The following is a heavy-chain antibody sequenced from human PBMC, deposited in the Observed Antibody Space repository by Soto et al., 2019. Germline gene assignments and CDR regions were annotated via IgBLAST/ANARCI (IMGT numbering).Heavy chain of an antibody. CDR2: IIPIFGTA. V-gene: IGHV1-69*06. Sequence: SVKVSCKASGGTFSSYAISWVRQAPGQGLEWMGGIIPIFGTANYAQKFQGRVTITADKSTSTAYMELSSLRSEDTAVYYCARDRANMVVVPHYYYGMDVWGQGTTVTVSS. CDR3: ARDRANMVVVPHYYYGMDV. D-gene: IGHD2-2*01. CDR1: GGTFSSYA. J-gene: IGHJ6*02.